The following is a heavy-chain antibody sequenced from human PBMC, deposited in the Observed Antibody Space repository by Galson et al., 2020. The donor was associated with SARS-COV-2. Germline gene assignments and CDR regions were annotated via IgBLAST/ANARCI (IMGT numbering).Heavy chain of an antibody. CDR2: ISSSSSYK. CDR3: ARDMHCPGGVWRLYGLDV. CDR1: GFIFSDYY. D-gene: IGHD2-8*02. V-gene: IGHV3-21*01. Sequence: GGSLSLSCTASGFIFSDYYMNWVRQAPGKGLEWVSSISSSSSYKYYADSVKGRLTVSRDNAKRSLFLQLNSLRVEDTAVYYCARDMHCPGGVWRLYGLDVWGQGNTVTVSS. J-gene: IGHJ6*02.